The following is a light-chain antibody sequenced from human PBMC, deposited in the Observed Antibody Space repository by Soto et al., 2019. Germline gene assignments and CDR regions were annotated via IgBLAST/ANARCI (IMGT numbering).Light chain of an antibody. CDR3: HSYDISLSTSV. J-gene: IGLJ1*01. Sequence: QSVLTQPPSVSGAPGQRVTISCIGSSSNIGAGYDARWYQQLPGTAPKPLIYGNNNRPSGVPDRFSGSKSGTSASLAITGLQAEDEADYYCHSYDISLSTSVLGTGTKLTVL. V-gene: IGLV1-40*01. CDR1: SSNIGAGYD. CDR2: GNN.